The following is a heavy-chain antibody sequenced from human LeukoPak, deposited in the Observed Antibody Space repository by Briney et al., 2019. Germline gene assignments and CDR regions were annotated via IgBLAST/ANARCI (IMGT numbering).Heavy chain of an antibody. CDR3: ARGGQYYYGSGSPGNWFDP. CDR1: GFTFSSYW. J-gene: IGHJ5*02. CDR2: IKQDGSEK. D-gene: IGHD3-10*01. V-gene: IGHV3-7*01. Sequence: GSLRLSCEASGFTFSSYWMSWVRQAPGKGLEWVANIKQDGSEKYYVDSVKGRFTISRDNAKNSLYLQMNSLRAEDTAVYYCARGGQYYYGSGSPGNWFDPWGQGTLVTVSS.